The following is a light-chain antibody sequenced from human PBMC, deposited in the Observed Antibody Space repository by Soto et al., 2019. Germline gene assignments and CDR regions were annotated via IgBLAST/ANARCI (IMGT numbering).Light chain of an antibody. J-gene: IGKJ1*01. V-gene: IGKV1-5*03. CDR2: KAS. Sequence: DIQMTQSPSTLSASVGDRVTITCRASQSISSWLAWYQQKPGKAPKLLIYKASNLESGVPSRLSGSGSGTEFTLTISSLQPDDFATYYCQQYSTYWTFGQGTKVDIK. CDR3: QQYSTYWT. CDR1: QSISSW.